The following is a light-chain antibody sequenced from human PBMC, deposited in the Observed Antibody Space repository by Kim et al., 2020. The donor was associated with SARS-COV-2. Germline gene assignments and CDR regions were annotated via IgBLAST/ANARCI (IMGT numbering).Light chain of an antibody. CDR3: QQYGSSPSYT. CDR1: QSVSSSY. V-gene: IGKV3-20*01. Sequence: EIVLTQSPGTLSLSPGERATLSCRASQSVSSSYLAWYQQKPGQAPRLLIYGASSRATGIPDRFSGSGSGTDFTLTISRLEPEDFAVYYCQQYGSSPSYTFGQGPSWRS. CDR2: GAS. J-gene: IGKJ2*01.